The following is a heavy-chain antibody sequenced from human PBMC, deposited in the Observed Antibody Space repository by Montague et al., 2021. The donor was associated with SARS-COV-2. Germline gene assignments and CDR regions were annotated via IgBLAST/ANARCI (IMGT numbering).Heavy chain of an antibody. CDR3: AKDIVRIVGGYYYYYYGMDV. CDR2: ISWNSGSI. CDR1: GFTFGDYA. Sequence: SLRLSCAASGFTFGDYAMHWVRQAPGKGLEWVSGISWNSGSIGYADSVKGRFTISRDNAKNSLYLQMNSLRAEDTALYYCAKDIVRIVGGYYYYYYGMDVWGQGTTVPVSS. J-gene: IGHJ6*02. V-gene: IGHV3-9*01. D-gene: IGHD1-26*01.